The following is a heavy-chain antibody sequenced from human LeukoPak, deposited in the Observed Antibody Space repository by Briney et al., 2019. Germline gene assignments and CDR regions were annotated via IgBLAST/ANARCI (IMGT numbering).Heavy chain of an antibody. V-gene: IGHV1-2*02. Sequence: ASVKVSCKVSGYTFTDYYMHWVQQAPGQGLEWMGWINPNSGGTNYAQKFQGRVTMTRDTSISTAYMELSRLRSDDTAVYYCARAKYLPAATSGMLLGYWGQGTLVTVSS. J-gene: IGHJ4*02. D-gene: IGHD2-2*01. CDR3: ARAKYLPAATSGMLLGY. CDR2: INPNSGGT. CDR1: GYTFTDYY.